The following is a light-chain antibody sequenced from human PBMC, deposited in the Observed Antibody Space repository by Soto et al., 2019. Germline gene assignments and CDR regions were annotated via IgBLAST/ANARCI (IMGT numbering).Light chain of an antibody. V-gene: IGKV1-5*01. CDR1: QSISSW. CDR2: DAS. J-gene: IGKJ4*01. CDR3: QQYNSSPT. Sequence: DIQMTQSTSTLSASVGDRVTITCRASQSISSWLAWYQQKPGKAPKLLIYDASSLESGVPSRFSGSGSGTEFTLTISSLQPDDFATYYCQQYNSSPTFGGGTKV.